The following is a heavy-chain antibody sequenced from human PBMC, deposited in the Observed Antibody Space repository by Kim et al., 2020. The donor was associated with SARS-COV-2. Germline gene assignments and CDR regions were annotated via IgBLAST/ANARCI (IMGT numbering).Heavy chain of an antibody. J-gene: IGHJ6*02. Sequence: YQASVKGRFTISRENAKNSLYLQMNSLRAGETAVYYCARVYPTNYYGMDVWGQGTTVTVSS. D-gene: IGHD1-1*01. CDR3: ARVYPTNYYGMDV. V-gene: IGHV3-13*01.